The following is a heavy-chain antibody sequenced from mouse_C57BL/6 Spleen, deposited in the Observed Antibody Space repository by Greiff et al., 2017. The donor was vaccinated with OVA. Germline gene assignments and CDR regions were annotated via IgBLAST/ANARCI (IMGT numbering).Heavy chain of an antibody. CDR3: SRDSPYDNYVVGFDY. D-gene: IGHD2-1*01. Sequence: EVKLVESGGGLVQSGRSLRLSCATSGFTFSDFYMEWVRQAPGKGLEWIAASRTKANDYTTEYSASVKGRVIVSRVTSHSILYLQMKGLRAEDTAIYYCSRDSPYDNYVVGFDYWGQGTTLTVSS. CDR1: GFTFSDFY. J-gene: IGHJ2*01. V-gene: IGHV7-1*01. CDR2: SRTKANDYTT.